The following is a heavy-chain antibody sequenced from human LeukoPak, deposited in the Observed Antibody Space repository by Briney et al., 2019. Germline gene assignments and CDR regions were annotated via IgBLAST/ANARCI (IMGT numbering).Heavy chain of an antibody. V-gene: IGHV4-4*02. J-gene: IGHJ4*02. CDR2: IYHSGST. D-gene: IGHD4-23*01. Sequence: SETLSLTCAVSGGSISSSNWWSWVRQPPGKGLEWIGEIYHSGSTNYNPSLKSRVTISVDKSKNQFSLKLSSVTAADTAVYYCAGHDSKGSGTSDYWGQGTLVTVSS. CDR3: AGHDSKGSGTSDY. CDR1: GGSISSSNW.